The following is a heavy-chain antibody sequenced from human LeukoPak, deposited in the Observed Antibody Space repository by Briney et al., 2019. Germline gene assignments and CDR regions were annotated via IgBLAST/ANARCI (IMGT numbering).Heavy chain of an antibody. CDR1: GYTFTSYG. V-gene: IGHV1-18*04. CDR2: ISAYNGNT. J-gene: IGHJ6*04. D-gene: IGHD3-10*01. CDR3: AREGFGDPLQYYYYYYGMDV. Sequence: ASVKVSCTASGYTFTSYGISWVRQAPGQGLEWMGWISAYNGNTNYAQKLQGRVTMTTDTSTSTAYMEPRSLRSDDTAVYYCAREGFGDPLQYYYYYYGMDVWGKGTTVTVSS.